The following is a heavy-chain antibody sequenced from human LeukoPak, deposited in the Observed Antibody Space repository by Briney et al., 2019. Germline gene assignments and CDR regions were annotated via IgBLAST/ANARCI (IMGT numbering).Heavy chain of an antibody. J-gene: IGHJ4*02. CDR1: GVSVSSYY. D-gene: IGHD3-10*01. CDR3: ARDRYGPDY. V-gene: IGHV4-59*02. Sequence: SETLSLTCTVSGVSVSSYYWSWIRQPPGKGLECIGYMYYSGSTYYNPSLKSRVTISVDTSKNQFSLKLSSVTAADTAVYYCARDRYGPDYWGQGTLVTVSS. CDR2: MYYSGST.